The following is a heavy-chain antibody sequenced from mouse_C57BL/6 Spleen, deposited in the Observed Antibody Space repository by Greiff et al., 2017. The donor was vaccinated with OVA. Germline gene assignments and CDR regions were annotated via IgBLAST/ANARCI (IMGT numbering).Heavy chain of an antibody. CDR2: IRSKSNNYAT. Sequence: VQLKESGGGLVQPKGSLKLSCAASGFSFNTYAMNWVRQAPGKGLEWVARIRSKSNNYATYYADSVKDRFTISRDDSESMLYLQMNNLKTEDTAMYYCVVGDYYGVEEYFEVWGTGTTGTVSS. D-gene: IGHD1-1*01. CDR1: GFSFNTYA. CDR3: VVGDYYGVEEYFEV. V-gene: IGHV10-1*01. J-gene: IGHJ1*03.